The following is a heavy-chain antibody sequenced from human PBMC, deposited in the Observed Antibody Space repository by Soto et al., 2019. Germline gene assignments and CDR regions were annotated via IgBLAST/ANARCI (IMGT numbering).Heavy chain of an antibody. D-gene: IGHD3-9*01. J-gene: IGHJ5*02. CDR2: IIPIFGTA. CDR1: GGTFSIYA. V-gene: IGHV1-69*06. Sequence: SVKVSCKASGGTFSIYAISCVLQSPVRGRDWMGGIIPIFGTANYAQKFQGRVTITADKSTSTAYMELSSLRSEDTAVYYCARPTHYDILTGYTDWFDPWGQGTLVTVSS. CDR3: ARPTHYDILTGYTDWFDP.